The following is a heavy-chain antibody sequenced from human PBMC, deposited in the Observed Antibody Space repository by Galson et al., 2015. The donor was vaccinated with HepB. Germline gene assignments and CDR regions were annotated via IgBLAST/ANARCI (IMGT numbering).Heavy chain of an antibody. V-gene: IGHV3-21*01. J-gene: IGHJ4*02. D-gene: IGHD3-22*01. CDR1: GFTFSNYS. CDR3: ARDVSGYYDSSGPDY. Sequence: SLRLSCAASGFTFSNYSMNWVRQAPGKGLEWVSSISSSSSYIYYADSVKGRFTISRDNAKNSLYLQMNSLRAEDTAVYYCARDVSGYYDSSGPDYWGQGTLVTVSS. CDR2: ISSSSSYI.